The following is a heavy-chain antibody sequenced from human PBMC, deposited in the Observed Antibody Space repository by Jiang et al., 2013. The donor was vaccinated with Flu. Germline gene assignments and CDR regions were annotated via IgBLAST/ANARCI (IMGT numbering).Heavy chain of an antibody. CDR2: IIPILGIA. Sequence: GAEVKKPGSSVKVSCKASGGTFSSYAISWVRQAPGQGLEWMGGIIPILGIANYAQKFQGRVTITADKSTSTAYMELSSLRSEDTAVYYCARVGTLKDTAMAYFDYWGQGTLVTVSS. V-gene: IGHV1-69*04. CDR1: GGTFSSYA. D-gene: IGHD5-18*01. CDR3: ARVGTLKDTAMAYFDY. J-gene: IGHJ4*02.